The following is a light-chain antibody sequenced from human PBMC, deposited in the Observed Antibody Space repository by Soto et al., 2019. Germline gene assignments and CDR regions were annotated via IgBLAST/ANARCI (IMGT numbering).Light chain of an antibody. CDR2: EAS. Sequence: DIQMTQSPSTLSASVGDRVTITCRASQSIRTWLAWYQQKPGKAPKPLLYEASSLESGVPSRFSGSGSGTEFTLTINSLQADDLATYYCQQYNSYSWTFGHGTKVEIK. CDR3: QQYNSYSWT. V-gene: IGKV1-5*01. CDR1: QSIRTW. J-gene: IGKJ1*01.